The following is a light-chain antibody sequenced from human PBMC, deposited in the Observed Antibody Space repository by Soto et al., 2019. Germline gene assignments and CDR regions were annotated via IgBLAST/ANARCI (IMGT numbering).Light chain of an antibody. CDR2: GAS. Sequence: EIVMTQSPGTLSLSPGETATLSCRASQSVSSNYVAWFHQKPGQAPRLLIYGASSRATGVPDRFSASGSGTDFTLTISSLQSEDSAVYYCHQYNSWPRGTFGPGTKVEIK. J-gene: IGKJ3*01. V-gene: IGKV3-20*01. CDR3: HQYNSWPRGT. CDR1: QSVSSNY.